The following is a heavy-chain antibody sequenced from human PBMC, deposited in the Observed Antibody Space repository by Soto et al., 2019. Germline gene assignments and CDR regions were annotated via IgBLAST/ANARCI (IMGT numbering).Heavy chain of an antibody. CDR3: ARAKSITGTWNFDY. Sequence: GASVKVSCKASGYTFTGYYMHWVRQAPGQGLEWMGWINPNSGGTNYAQKFQGWVTMTRDTSISTAYMELSRLRAEDTAVYYCARAKSITGTWNFDYWGQGTLVTVSS. V-gene: IGHV1-2*04. CDR1: GYTFTGYY. D-gene: IGHD1-20*01. CDR2: INPNSGGT. J-gene: IGHJ4*02.